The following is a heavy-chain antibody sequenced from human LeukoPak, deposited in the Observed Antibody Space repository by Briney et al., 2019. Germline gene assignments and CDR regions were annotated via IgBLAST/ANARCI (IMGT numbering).Heavy chain of an antibody. CDR2: IIPILGIA. D-gene: IGHD6-19*01. J-gene: IGHJ4*02. CDR3: ASKAVAGTKTVPFDY. Sequence: ASVKVSCKASGGTFSSYAISWVRQAPGQGLEWMGRIIPILGIANYAQKFQGRVTITADKSTGTAYMELSSLRSEDTAVYYCASKAVAGTKTVPFDYWGQGTLVTVSS. V-gene: IGHV1-69*04. CDR1: GGTFSSYA.